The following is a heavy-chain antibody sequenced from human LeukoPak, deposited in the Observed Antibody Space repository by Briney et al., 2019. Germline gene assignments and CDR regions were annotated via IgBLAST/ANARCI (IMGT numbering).Heavy chain of an antibody. CDR2: INHSGST. J-gene: IGHJ4*02. D-gene: IGHD5-18*01. CDR1: GGSFSGYY. Sequence: PSETLSLTCAVYGGSFSGYYWSWIRQPPGKGLEWIGEINHSGSTNYNPSLKSRVTISVDTSKNQFSLKLSSVTAADTAVYYCARHEQQLWPKSPFDYWGQGTLVTVSS. V-gene: IGHV4-34*01. CDR3: ARHEQQLWPKSPFDY.